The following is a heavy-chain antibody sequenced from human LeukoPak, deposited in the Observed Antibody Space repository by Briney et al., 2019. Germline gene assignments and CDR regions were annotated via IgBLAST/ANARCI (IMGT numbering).Heavy chain of an antibody. Sequence: PSQTLSLTCAVYGVSFSGYDWSWIRQPPGKGLEWIGEINHSGSTNYNPALKSRVTISVDTSKNQFSLKLSSVTAADTAVFYCARGRHTAMVPFDYWGQGTLVTVSS. V-gene: IGHV4-34*01. J-gene: IGHJ4*02. CDR2: INHSGST. D-gene: IGHD5-18*01. CDR1: GVSFSGYD. CDR3: ARGRHTAMVPFDY.